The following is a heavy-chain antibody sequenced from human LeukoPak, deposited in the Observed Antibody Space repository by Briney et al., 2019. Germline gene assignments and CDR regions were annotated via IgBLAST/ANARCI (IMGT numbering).Heavy chain of an antibody. Sequence: PSETLSLTCTVSGGSISSGGYYWSWIRQHPGTGLEWIGYIYYSGSTYYNPSLKSRVTISVDTSKNQFSLKLSSVTAADTAVYYCARDRWGYCSSTSCYVNYYYGMDVWGKGTTVTVSS. D-gene: IGHD2-2*01. J-gene: IGHJ6*04. CDR2: IYYSGST. CDR3: ARDRWGYCSSTSCYVNYYYGMDV. CDR1: GGSISSGGYY. V-gene: IGHV4-31*03.